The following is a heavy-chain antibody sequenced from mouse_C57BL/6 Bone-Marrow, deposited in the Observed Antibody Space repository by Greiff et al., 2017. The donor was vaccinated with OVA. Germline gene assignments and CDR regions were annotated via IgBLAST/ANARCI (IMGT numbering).Heavy chain of an antibody. V-gene: IGHV14-4*01. J-gene: IGHJ3*01. CDR1: GFNIKDDY. CDR2: IDPENGDT. D-gene: IGHD1-1*01. Sequence: VQLQQSGAELVRPGASVKLSCTASGFNIKDDYMHWVKQRPEQGLEWIGRIDPENGDTEYASKFQGKATITADTSSNTAYLQLSSLTSEDTAVYYCTTYYCGSRTWFAYWGQGTLVTVSA. CDR3: TTYYCGSRTWFAY.